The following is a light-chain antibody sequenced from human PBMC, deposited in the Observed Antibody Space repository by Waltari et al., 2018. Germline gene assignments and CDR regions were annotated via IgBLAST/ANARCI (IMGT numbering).Light chain of an antibody. J-gene: IGKJ1*01. V-gene: IGKV3-20*01. CDR2: GAS. CDR1: HSVSRT. Sequence: EIVLTQSPGTLSLSPGERVTLSCRASHSVSRTLAWYQQKPGQAPRLLIYGASNRATGIPDRFSGSGSGTDFSLTISRLEPEDFAVYYCQHYVRLPVTFGQGTKVEIK. CDR3: QHYVRLPVT.